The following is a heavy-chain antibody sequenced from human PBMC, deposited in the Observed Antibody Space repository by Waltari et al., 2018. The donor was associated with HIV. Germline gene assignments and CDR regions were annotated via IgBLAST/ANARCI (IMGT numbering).Heavy chain of an antibody. V-gene: IGHV2-5*02. D-gene: IGHD2-2*02. CDR3: VHSSPCTSASCYTYFDY. J-gene: IGHJ4*02. Sequence: QITLKESGPTLVKPTQTLTLTCTFSGFSLSSSGVGVGWIRQPPGKALEWLALIYWDDDKRYSPSLMSRLAITKDTSKNQVVLTMTNLDPVDAATYYCVHSSPCTSASCYTYFDYWGQGTLVTVSS. CDR2: IYWDDDK. CDR1: GFSLSSSGVG.